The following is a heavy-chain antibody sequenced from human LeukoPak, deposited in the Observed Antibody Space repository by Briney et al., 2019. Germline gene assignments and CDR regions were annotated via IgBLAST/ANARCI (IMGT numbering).Heavy chain of an antibody. D-gene: IGHD2-2*01. J-gene: IGHJ4*02. CDR1: GGSINSSSYY. CDR3: ARDRPRDCSSTSCYAAPFDY. V-gene: IGHV4-39*07. CDR2: IYYSGST. Sequence: SETLSLTCTVSGGSINSSSYYWGWIRQPPGKGLEWIGNIYYSGSTYYNPSLKSRVTISVDTSKNQFSLKLSSVTAADTAVYYCARDRPRDCSSTSCYAAPFDYWGQGTLVTVSS.